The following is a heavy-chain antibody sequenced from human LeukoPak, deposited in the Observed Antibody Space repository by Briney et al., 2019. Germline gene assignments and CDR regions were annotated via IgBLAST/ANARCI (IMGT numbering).Heavy chain of an antibody. CDR3: TRDAVTANGYFDY. V-gene: IGHV3-15*01. D-gene: IGHD2-21*02. CDR1: GFTFSNAW. Sequence: GGSLRLSCAASGFTFSNAWMTWVRQAPGKGLEWVGRIKSKTDGGTTDYAAPVKGRFTISRDDSKNTLYLQMNSLKTEDTAVYYCTRDAVTANGYFDYWGQGTLVTVSS. CDR2: IKSKTDGGTT. J-gene: IGHJ4*02.